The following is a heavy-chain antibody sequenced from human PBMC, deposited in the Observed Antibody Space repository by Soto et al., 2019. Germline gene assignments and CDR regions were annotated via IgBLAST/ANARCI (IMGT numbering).Heavy chain of an antibody. D-gene: IGHD3-3*01. Sequence: GGSLRLSCAASGFTFSDYYMSWIRQAPGKGLEWVSYISSSGSTIYNTDSVEGRFTISRDNAKESLFLQMNSLRAEDTAVYYCARAMGDFWTAMDVWGKGTTVTVSS. J-gene: IGHJ6*03. V-gene: IGHV3-11*01. CDR1: GFTFSDYY. CDR3: ARAMGDFWTAMDV. CDR2: ISSSGSTI.